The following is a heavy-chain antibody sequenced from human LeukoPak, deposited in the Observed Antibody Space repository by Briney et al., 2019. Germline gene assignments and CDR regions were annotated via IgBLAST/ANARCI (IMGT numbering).Heavy chain of an antibody. V-gene: IGHV3-23*01. J-gene: IGHJ4*02. D-gene: IGHD3/OR15-3a*01. CDR3: AKGLGTGSTSYFDY. CDR2: ISGSGADT. Sequence: KGLQWVSSISGSGADTDYADFVKGRFTISRDNSKNTLYLQMNFLRLDDTAIYYCAKGLGTGSTSYFDYWGQGTLVTVSS.